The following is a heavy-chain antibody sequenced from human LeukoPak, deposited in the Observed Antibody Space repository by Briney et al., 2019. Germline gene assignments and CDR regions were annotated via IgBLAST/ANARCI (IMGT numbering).Heavy chain of an antibody. D-gene: IGHD6-13*01. CDR3: AKDGKKYGSTWDFDY. Sequence: PGGSLRLSCAASGFTFSSYAMIWVRQAPGKGLEWVSLISGNGYNTYYADSVKGRLTVSRDNSKSTLYLQLNSLRAEDTAVYYCAKDGKKYGSTWDFDYWGQGTLVTVSS. V-gene: IGHV3-23*01. CDR2: ISGNGYNT. J-gene: IGHJ4*02. CDR1: GFTFSSYA.